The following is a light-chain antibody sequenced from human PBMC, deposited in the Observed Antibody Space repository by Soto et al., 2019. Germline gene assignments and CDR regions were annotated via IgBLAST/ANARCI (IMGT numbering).Light chain of an antibody. Sequence: EIVLTQSPATLSLSPGERATLSCRASQSVSSYLAWYQQKPGQAPRLLIYDTDNRATGVPARFSGSGSGTDFTLTISSLEPEDFAVYYCQQRSDWPLTFGGGTKVEIK. CDR3: QQRSDWPLT. CDR1: QSVSSY. V-gene: IGKV3-11*01. J-gene: IGKJ4*01. CDR2: DTD.